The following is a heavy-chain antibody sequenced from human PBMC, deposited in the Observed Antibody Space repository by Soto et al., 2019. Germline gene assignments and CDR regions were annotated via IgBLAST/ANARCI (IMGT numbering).Heavy chain of an antibody. CDR1: GFTFSSYS. J-gene: IGHJ1*01. D-gene: IGHD3-22*01. Sequence: GGSLRLSCAASGFTFSSYSMNWVRQAPGKGLEWVSSISSSSYIYYADSVKGRFAISRDNSKNTVYLQMNSLTPEDTAVYFCAREDESSGHAGTFKHWGQGTLVTVSS. CDR2: ISSSSYI. V-gene: IGHV3-21*01. CDR3: AREDESSGHAGTFKH.